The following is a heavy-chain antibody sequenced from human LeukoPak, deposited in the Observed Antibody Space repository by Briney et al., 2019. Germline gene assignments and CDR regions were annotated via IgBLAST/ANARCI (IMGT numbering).Heavy chain of an antibody. J-gene: IGHJ4*02. CDR3: AKSGGYGLIDY. Sequence: PSGTLSLTCAVSGGSISSSNWWSWVRQPPGKGLEWIGEIYHSGSTNYNASLQSRVTISIETSKNQISLRLNSVTAADTAIYYCAKSGGYGLIDYWGQGTLVTVSS. D-gene: IGHD1-26*01. CDR1: GGSISSSNW. CDR2: IYHSGST. V-gene: IGHV4-4*02.